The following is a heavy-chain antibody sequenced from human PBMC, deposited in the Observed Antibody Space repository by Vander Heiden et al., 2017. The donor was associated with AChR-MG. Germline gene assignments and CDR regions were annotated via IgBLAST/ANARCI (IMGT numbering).Heavy chain of an antibody. CDR2: VSWNSGSI. CDR3: AKDIREGGDLGWFDP. CDR1: GFTLDDYA. J-gene: IGHJ5*02. V-gene: IGHV3-9*01. Sequence: EVQLVESGGALVQPGRCLRPFCAASGFTLDDYAIHLVRQARGKGLEWVSGVSWNSGSIGYADSVKGRFTISRDNAKNSLYLQMNSLRAEDTALYYCAKDIREGGDLGWFDPWGQGTLVTVSS. D-gene: IGHD3-16*01.